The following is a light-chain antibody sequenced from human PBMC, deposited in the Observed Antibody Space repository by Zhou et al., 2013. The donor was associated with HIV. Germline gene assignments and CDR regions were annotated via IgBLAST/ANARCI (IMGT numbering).Light chain of an antibody. Sequence: EIVMTQSPATLSVSPGERATLSCRASQSVSSNLAWYQQKPGQAPRLLIYGASTRATGIPARFSGSGSGTEFTLTISSLQSEDFATYYCQQYDSYPVTFGQGTILEI. CDR2: GAS. CDR1: QSVSSN. V-gene: IGKV3-15*01. J-gene: IGKJ2*01. CDR3: QQYDSYPVT.